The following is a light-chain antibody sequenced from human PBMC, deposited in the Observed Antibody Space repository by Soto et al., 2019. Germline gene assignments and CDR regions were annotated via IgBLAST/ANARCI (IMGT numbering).Light chain of an antibody. CDR3: AAWDDSLNGPV. CDR1: SSNIGSNT. J-gene: IGLJ1*01. CDR2: SSN. V-gene: IGLV1-44*01. Sequence: QSVLTQPPSASGTPEQRVTISCSGSSSNIGSNTVNWYQQLPGTAPKLLIYSSNQRPSGVPDRFSGSKSGTSASLAISGLQSEDEADYYCAAWDDSLNGPVFGTGTKLTVL.